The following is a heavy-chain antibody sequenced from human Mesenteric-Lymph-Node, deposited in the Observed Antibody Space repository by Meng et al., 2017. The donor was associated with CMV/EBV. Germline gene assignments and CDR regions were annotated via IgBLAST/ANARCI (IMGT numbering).Heavy chain of an antibody. J-gene: IGHJ4*02. V-gene: IGHV4-39*07. D-gene: IGHD2/OR15-2a*01. CDR1: GASISSGNYY. CDR2: IYYSGST. Sequence: SETLSLTCTVSGASISSGNYYWGWIRQPPGQGLEWIASIYYSGSTYYNPSLKSRVTISLDTSKNQFSLKLNFVTAADTAVYYCARLYGPFDYWGQGTLVTASS. CDR3: ARLYGPFDY.